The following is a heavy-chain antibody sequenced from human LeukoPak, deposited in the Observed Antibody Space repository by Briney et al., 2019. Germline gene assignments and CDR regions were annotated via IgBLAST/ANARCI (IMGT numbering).Heavy chain of an antibody. J-gene: IGHJ5*02. CDR2: ISFSGTNT. CDR3: AKEVKAATNWFDP. CDR1: GFTVSSNY. Sequence: GGSLRLSCAASGFTVSSNYMSWVRQAPGKGLEGVSAISFSGTNTYYADSVKGRFTISRDNLKNTLYLQMNSLGAEDTAVYFCAKEVKAATNWFDPWGQGTLVTVSS. V-gene: IGHV3-53*01. D-gene: IGHD6-25*01.